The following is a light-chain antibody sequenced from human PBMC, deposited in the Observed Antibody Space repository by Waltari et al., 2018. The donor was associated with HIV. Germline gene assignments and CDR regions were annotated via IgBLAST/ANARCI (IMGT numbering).Light chain of an antibody. J-gene: IGKJ3*01. Sequence: DIQITQSPSTLSASVGDRVTISCRPSQFINNWLAWYQQKPGQAPKLLIYKASTFESGVPSRFSGGGSGTVFTLTISSLQPDDFATYFCQHYHSYSSFGPGTIVDMK. V-gene: IGKV1-5*03. CDR3: QHYHSYSS. CDR2: KAS. CDR1: QFINNW.